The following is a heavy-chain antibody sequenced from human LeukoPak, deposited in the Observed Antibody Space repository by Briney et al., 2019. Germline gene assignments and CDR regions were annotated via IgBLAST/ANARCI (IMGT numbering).Heavy chain of an antibody. CDR2: ISAYNGNT. J-gene: IGHJ6*03. D-gene: IGHD5-18*01. CDR3: ARVGTAVPLYYYYMDV. V-gene: IGHV1-18*01. CDR1: GYTFTSYG. Sequence: ASVKVSCKASGYTFTSYGISWVRQAPGQGLEWMGWISAYNGNTNYAQKLQGRVTMTTDTSTTTAYMELRSLRSDDTAVYYCARVGTAVPLYYYYMDVWGKGTTVTISS.